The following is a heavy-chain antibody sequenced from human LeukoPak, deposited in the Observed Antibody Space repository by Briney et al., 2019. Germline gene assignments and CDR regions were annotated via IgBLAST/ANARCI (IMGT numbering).Heavy chain of an antibody. V-gene: IGHV4-34*01. D-gene: IGHD3-16*01. CDR1: GGSFSGYY. CDR3: ARAYTQTIAGVWGYYYYMDV. Sequence: SETLSLTCAVYGGSFSGYYWSWIRQPPGKGLVWIGEINHSGSTNYNPSLKSRVTISVDTSKNQFSLKLSSVTAADTAVYYCARAYTQTIAGVWGYYYYMDVWGKGTTVTVSS. J-gene: IGHJ6*03. CDR2: INHSGST.